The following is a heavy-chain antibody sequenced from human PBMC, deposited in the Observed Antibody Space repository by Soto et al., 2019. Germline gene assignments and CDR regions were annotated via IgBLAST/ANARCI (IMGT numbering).Heavy chain of an antibody. D-gene: IGHD3-10*01. Sequence: QVQLVESGGGLVKPGGSLRLSCAASGFTFSDYYMSWIRQAPGKGLEWVSYISSSGSTIYYADSVKGRFSISRDNAKNSLYQQLNSLRAEDTAVYYCARDLSITMVRGDRNDAFDIWGQGTMVTVSS. V-gene: IGHV3-11*01. CDR3: ARDLSITMVRGDRNDAFDI. J-gene: IGHJ3*02. CDR2: ISSSGSTI. CDR1: GFTFSDYY.